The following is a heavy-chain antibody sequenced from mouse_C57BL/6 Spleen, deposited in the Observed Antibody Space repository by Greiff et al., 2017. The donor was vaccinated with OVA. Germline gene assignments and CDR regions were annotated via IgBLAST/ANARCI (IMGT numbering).Heavy chain of an antibody. Sequence: EVKVVESGGGLVKPGGSLKLSCAASGFTFSSYAMSWVRQTPEKRLEWVATISDGGGYTYYPDNVKGRFTISRENAKNNLYLQMSHLKSEDTAMYYCARSYDYDWYFDVWGTGTTVTVSS. CDR1: GFTFSSYA. CDR2: ISDGGGYT. D-gene: IGHD2-4*01. J-gene: IGHJ1*03. V-gene: IGHV5-4*03. CDR3: ARSYDYDWYFDV.